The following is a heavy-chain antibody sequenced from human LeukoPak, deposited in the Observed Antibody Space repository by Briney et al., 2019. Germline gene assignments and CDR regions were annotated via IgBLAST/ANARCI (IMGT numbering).Heavy chain of an antibody. Sequence: WASVKVSCKASGYTFTSYYMHWVRQATGQGLEWMGWMNPNSGNTGYAQKFQGRVTMTRNTSISTAYMELSSLRSEDTAVYYCASTPYYDFWSGYYSFYYYYGMDVWGQGTTVTVSS. J-gene: IGHJ6*02. D-gene: IGHD3-3*01. V-gene: IGHV1-8*02. CDR2: MNPNSGNT. CDR3: ASTPYYDFWSGYYSFYYYYGMDV. CDR1: GYTFTSYY.